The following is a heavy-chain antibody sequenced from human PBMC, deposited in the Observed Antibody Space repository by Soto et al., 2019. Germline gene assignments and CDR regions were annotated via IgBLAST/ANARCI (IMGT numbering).Heavy chain of an antibody. CDR1: GFTFRSST. CDR3: AKAEYSYGYGFYYGMDV. V-gene: IGHV3-23*01. J-gene: IGHJ6*02. CDR2: ISGSGGTT. Sequence: PGGSLRLSCAASGFTFRSSTMTWVRQAPGKXLEWVSSISGSGGTTYYAASVKGRFTISRDNSKNTLYLQMNSLRAEDTAVYYCAKAEYSYGYGFYYGMDVWGQGTTVTVSS. D-gene: IGHD5-18*01.